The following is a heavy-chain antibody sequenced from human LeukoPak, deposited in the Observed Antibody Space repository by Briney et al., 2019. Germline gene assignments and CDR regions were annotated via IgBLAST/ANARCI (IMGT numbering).Heavy chain of an antibody. V-gene: IGHV3-30-3*01. J-gene: IGHJ4*02. CDR2: ISYDGSNK. Sequence: GGSLRLSCAASGFTFSSYAMHWVRQAPGKGLEWVAVISYDGSNKYYADSVKGRFTISRDNAKNSLYLQMNSLRAEDTAVYYCARDGGFVRGYYYDSSGLSFDYWGQGTLVTVSS. CDR1: GFTFSSYA. D-gene: IGHD3-22*01. CDR3: ARDGGFVRGYYYDSSGLSFDY.